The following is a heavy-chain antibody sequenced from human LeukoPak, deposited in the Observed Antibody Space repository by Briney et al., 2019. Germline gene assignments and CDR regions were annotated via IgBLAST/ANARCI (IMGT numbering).Heavy chain of an antibody. V-gene: IGHV5-51*01. D-gene: IGHD3-9*01. CDR2: IYPGDSDT. Sequence: GESLKISCKGSGYNFATYWIGWVRQMPGKGLEWMGIIYPGDSDTRYSPSFQGQVTISADKSISTAYLQWSSLKASDTAMYYCAREGLDYDILTGYYPANYFDYWGQGTLVTVSS. CDR3: AREGLDYDILTGYYPANYFDY. J-gene: IGHJ4*02. CDR1: GYNFATYW.